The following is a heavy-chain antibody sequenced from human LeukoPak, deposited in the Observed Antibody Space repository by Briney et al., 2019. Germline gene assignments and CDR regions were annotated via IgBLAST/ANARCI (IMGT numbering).Heavy chain of an antibody. CDR2: ISSSSSYI. D-gene: IGHD3-10*01. J-gene: IGHJ6*04. Sequence: GGSLRLSCAASGFTFSSYSMNWVRQAPGKGLEWVSSISSSSSYIYYADSVKGRFTISRDNAKDSLYLQKNSLGAEDTAVYYFARNLNYCCSGSFYIGGYYGMDVWGKGTTVTVSS. V-gene: IGHV3-21*01. CDR3: ARNLNYCCSGSFYIGGYYGMDV. CDR1: GFTFSSYS.